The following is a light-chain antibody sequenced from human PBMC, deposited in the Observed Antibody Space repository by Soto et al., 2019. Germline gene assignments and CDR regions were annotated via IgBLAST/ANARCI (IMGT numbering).Light chain of an antibody. V-gene: IGLV2-8*01. J-gene: IGLJ2*01. Sequence: QSVLTQPPSASGSPGQSVTISCTGTGSDVASYDYVSWYQQHPGKAPKLIIYEVTKRPSGVPDRFSASKSGTTASLTVSGLQAEHEADYYCSSYADTNNLVFGGGTKVTVL. CDR2: EVT. CDR3: SSYADTNNLV. CDR1: GSDVASYDY.